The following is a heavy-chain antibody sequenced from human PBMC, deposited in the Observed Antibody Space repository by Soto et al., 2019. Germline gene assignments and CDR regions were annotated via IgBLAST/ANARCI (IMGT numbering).Heavy chain of an antibody. D-gene: IGHD2-21*01. V-gene: IGHV1-8*01. CDR3: ARGPGRSAWRFPYYYMDV. Sequence: QVQLVQSGAEVKKPGASVKVSCTFTSYDINWVRQATGQGLEWMGWMNPNSGNTRYAQKFQGRVTMTRNTSNFTAYMELSSLRSEDTAVYYWARGPGRSAWRFPYYYMDVWGQGTTVTVSS. J-gene: IGHJ6*02. CDR2: MNPNSGNT. CDR1: FTSYD.